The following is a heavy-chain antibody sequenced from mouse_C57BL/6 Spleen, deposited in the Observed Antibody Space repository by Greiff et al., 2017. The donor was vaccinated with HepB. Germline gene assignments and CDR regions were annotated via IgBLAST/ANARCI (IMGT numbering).Heavy chain of an antibody. Sequence: EVKLMESGGGLVKPGGSLKLSCAASGFTFSSYAMSWVRQTPEKRLEWVATISDGGSYTYYPDNVKGRFTISRDNAKNNLYLQMSHLKSEDTAMYYCARGMITKGYYYAMDYWGQGTSVTVSS. V-gene: IGHV5-4*03. CDR3: ARGMITKGYYYAMDY. J-gene: IGHJ4*01. CDR1: GFTFSSYA. D-gene: IGHD2-4*01. CDR2: ISDGGSYT.